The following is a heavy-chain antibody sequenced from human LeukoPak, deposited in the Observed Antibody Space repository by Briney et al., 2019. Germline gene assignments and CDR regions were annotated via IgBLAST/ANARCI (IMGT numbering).Heavy chain of an antibody. V-gene: IGHV1-69*04. Sequence: PVKVSCKASGGTFSSYTISWVRQAPGQGLEWMGRIIPILGIANYAQKFQGRVTITADKSTSTAYMELSSLRSEDTAVYYCARDLNYGGNWFDPWGQGTLVTVSS. D-gene: IGHD1-7*01. CDR2: IIPILGIA. CDR3: ARDLNYGGNWFDP. J-gene: IGHJ5*02. CDR1: GGTFSSYT.